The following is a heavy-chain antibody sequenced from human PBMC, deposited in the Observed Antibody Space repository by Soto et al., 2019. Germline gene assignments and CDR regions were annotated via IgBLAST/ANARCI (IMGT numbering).Heavy chain of an antibody. CDR2: IHYSGST. CDR1: GGSIRGNYY. D-gene: IGHD1-26*01. Sequence: QLQLQESGPGLVKPSETLSLTCTVSGGSIRGNYYWGWIRQPPGKGLEWIGSIHYSGSTYDNPSLKSRVTISVDTSKNQLSLNVRSMTAADTAVYFCAWENYDHYGMDVWGQGTTVAVSS. V-gene: IGHV4-39*01. J-gene: IGHJ6*02. CDR3: AWENYDHYGMDV.